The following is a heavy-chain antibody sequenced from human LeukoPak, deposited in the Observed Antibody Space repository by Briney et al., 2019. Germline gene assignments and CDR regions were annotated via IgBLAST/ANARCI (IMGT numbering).Heavy chain of an antibody. Sequence: GGSLRLSRAASGFTFSDYAMTWVRQAPGKGLEWVSTMTGTSGDTFYADSVKGRFTISRDNSENTLFLQMNGLGAEDAAVYYCARVIAPRLDAFDVWGQGTMVTVSS. D-gene: IGHD6-6*01. CDR3: ARVIAPRLDAFDV. V-gene: IGHV3-23*01. J-gene: IGHJ3*01. CDR2: MTGTSGDT. CDR1: GFTFSDYA.